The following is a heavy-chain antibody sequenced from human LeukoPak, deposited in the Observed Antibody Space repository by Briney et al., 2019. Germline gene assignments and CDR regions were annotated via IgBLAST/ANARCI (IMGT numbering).Heavy chain of an antibody. V-gene: IGHV3-30*04. CDR2: ISYDGSNK. J-gene: IGHJ4*02. CDR3: ARGEGATPFAADY. CDR1: GFTFSSYA. D-gene: IGHD1-26*01. Sequence: GGSLRLSCAASGFTFSSYAMHWVRQAPGKGLEWVAVISYDGSNKYYADSVKGRFTIPRDNSKNTLYLQMNSLRAEDTAVYYCARGEGATPFAADYWGQGTLVTVSS.